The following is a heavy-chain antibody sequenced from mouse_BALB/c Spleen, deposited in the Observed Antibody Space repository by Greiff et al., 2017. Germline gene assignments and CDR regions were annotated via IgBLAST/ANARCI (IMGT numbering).Heavy chain of an antibody. Sequence: VKLQESGAELVRPGTSVKVSCKASGYAFTNYLIEWVKQRPGQGLEWIGVINPGSGGTNYNEKFQGKATLTSDTSSSTAYMQLRSLTSEDSAIYFCARPVITTGQGYYFDYWGQGTTLTVSS. CDR1: GYAFTNYL. CDR3: ARPVITTGQGYYFDY. CDR2: INPGSGGT. V-gene: IGHV1-54*01. J-gene: IGHJ2*01. D-gene: IGHD2-4*01.